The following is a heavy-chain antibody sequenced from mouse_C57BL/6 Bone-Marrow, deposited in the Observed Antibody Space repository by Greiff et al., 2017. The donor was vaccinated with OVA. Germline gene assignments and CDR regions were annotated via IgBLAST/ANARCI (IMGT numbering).Heavy chain of an antibody. CDR2: TFYSGIT. V-gene: IGHV3-3*01. D-gene: IGHD2-3*01. J-gene: IGHJ4*01. Sequence: EVKLLESGPSLVRPSQTLSLTCTVTGFSINSDCYWIWIRQFPGNKLEYIGYTFYSGITYYNPSLESRTYITRDTSKNQFSLKLSSVTTEDTATYYCARDYDGYYVDYAMDYWGQGTSVTVSS. CDR1: GFSINSDCY. CDR3: ARDYDGYYVDYAMDY.